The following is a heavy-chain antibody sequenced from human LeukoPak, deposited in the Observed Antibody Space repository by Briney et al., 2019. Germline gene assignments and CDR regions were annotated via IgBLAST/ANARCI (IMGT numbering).Heavy chain of an antibody. V-gene: IGHV3-23*01. CDR1: GFTFSSYA. CDR3: AKGSNWNDVPTNFDY. Sequence: QPGGSLRLSCAASGFTFSSYAMSWVRQAPGKGLEWVSAISGSGGSTYYADSVKGRFTIPRDNSKNTLYLQMNSLRAEDTAVYYCAKGSNWNDVPTNFDYWGQGTLVTVSS. D-gene: IGHD1-20*01. J-gene: IGHJ4*02. CDR2: ISGSGGST.